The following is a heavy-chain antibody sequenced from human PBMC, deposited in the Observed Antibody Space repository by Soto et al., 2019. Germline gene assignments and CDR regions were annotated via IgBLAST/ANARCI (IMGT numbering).Heavy chain of an antibody. Sequence: GASVKVSCKASGYTFTSYDINWVRQATGQRLEWMGWINAGNGNTGYSQKFQGRVTITRDTSTSTAYMELSSLRSEDTAVYYCARSIVVVTALDYWGQGTLVTVSS. CDR3: ARSIVVVTALDY. J-gene: IGHJ4*02. D-gene: IGHD2-21*02. CDR2: INAGNGNT. V-gene: IGHV1-3*01. CDR1: GYTFTSYD.